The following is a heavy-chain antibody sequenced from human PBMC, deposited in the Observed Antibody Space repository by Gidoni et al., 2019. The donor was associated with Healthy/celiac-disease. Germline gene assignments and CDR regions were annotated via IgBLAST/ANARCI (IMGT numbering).Heavy chain of an antibody. CDR1: GFAFRLSA. D-gene: IGHD6-19*01. V-gene: IGHV3-23*01. Sequence: EVQLLESGGGLVQPGGSLSLSCAASGFAFRLSAMSWGRQVPGKGLGWVSDISGSGGSTYYADSVKGRFTISRDNSKNTLYLQMNSLRAEDTAVYYCAKATIAVAGKVPHDACDIWGQGTMVTVSS. CDR3: AKATIAVAGKVPHDACDI. CDR2: ISGSGGST. J-gene: IGHJ3*02.